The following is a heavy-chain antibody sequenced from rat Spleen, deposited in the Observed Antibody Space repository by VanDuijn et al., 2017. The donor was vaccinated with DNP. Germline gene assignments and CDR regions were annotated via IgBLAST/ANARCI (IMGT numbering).Heavy chain of an antibody. D-gene: IGHD1-11*01. CDR2: IIYDGSRT. Sequence: EVQLVESGGGLVQPGRSLKLSCAASGFTFSDYNMAWVRQAPKKGLEWVATIIYDGSRTYYRDSVNGRFTISRDNAKSTLNLKMDSLRSEDKATYYCATFEGRDAWGQGTSVTVSS. J-gene: IGHJ4*01. CDR3: ATFEGRDA. V-gene: IGHV5S10*01. CDR1: GFTFSDYN.